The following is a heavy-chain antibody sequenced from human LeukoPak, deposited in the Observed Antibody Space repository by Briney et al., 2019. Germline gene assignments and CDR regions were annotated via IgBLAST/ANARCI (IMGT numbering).Heavy chain of an antibody. CDR1: GFTFSSYS. D-gene: IGHD3-16*01. CDR3: ARVSGGDLGDDASDV. V-gene: IGHV3-21*01. J-gene: IGHJ3*01. Sequence: GGSLRLSCAASGFTFSSYSMNWVRQAPGKGLEWVSSISSSSSYIYYADSVKGRFTISRDNAKNSLYLQMNSLRAEDTAVYYCARVSGGDLGDDASDVWGQGTMVTVSS. CDR2: ISSSSSYI.